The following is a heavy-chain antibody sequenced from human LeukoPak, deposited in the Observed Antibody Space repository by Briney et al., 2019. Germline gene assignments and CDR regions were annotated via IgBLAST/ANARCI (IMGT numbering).Heavy chain of an antibody. Sequence: SETLSLTCTVSGGSISSSSYYWGWIRQPPGKGLEWIGSIYYSGSTYYNPSLKSRVTISVDTSKNQFSLKLSSVTAADTAVYYCTRDRGQWLVDYWGQGTLVTVSS. CDR1: GGSISSSSYY. V-gene: IGHV4-39*07. CDR2: IYYSGST. CDR3: TRDRGQWLVDY. D-gene: IGHD6-19*01. J-gene: IGHJ4*02.